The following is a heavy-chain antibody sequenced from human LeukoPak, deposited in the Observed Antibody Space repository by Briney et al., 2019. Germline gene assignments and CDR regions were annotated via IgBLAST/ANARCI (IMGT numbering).Heavy chain of an antibody. Sequence: ASVKVSCKASGYTFTDYYMHWVRQAPGQGLEWMGWINPNTGGTNYAQKFQGRVTMTRDTSISTAYMELSRLRSDDTAVYYCARFYSGYGNYCYYMDVWGKGTTVTVSS. V-gene: IGHV1-2*02. D-gene: IGHD5-12*01. CDR1: GYTFTDYY. CDR3: ARFYSGYGNYCYYMDV. CDR2: INPNTGGT. J-gene: IGHJ6*03.